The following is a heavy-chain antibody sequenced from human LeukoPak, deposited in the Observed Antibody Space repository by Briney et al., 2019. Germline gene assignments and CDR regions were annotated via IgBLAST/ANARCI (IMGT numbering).Heavy chain of an antibody. V-gene: IGHV3-53*01. J-gene: IGHJ4*02. CDR3: ARTGNPATGDY. Sequence: PGGSLRLSCAASGFTVSSNYMSWVRQAPGKGLEWVSVIYSGGTTYYADPVKGRFTISRDNSKNTLYLQMNSLRADDTAVYYCARTGNPATGDYWGQGTLVTVSS. CDR1: GFTVSSNY. D-gene: IGHD1-1*01. CDR2: IYSGGTT.